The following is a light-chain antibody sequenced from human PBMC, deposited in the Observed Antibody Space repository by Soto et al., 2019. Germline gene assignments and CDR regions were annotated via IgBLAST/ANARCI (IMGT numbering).Light chain of an antibody. CDR2: DVS. J-gene: IGLJ2*01. CDR3: SSYTSSSMGVV. V-gene: IGLV2-14*01. CDR1: SSDVGGYNY. Sequence: QSALTQPASVSGSPGQSFTISCTGTSSDVGGYNYVSWYQQRPGKAPKLMIYDVSNRPAGVSNRFAGAKSGNTASLTMSGLQAEDAADYYGSSYTSSSMGVVFGGGTKLTVL.